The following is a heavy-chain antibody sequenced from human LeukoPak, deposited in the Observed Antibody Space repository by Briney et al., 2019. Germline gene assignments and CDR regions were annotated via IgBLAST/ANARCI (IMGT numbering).Heavy chain of an antibody. D-gene: IGHD5-12*01. CDR3: ARVPSFGYVSYYYYYYMDV. CDR1: GYTFTGYY. CDR2: INPNSGGT. Sequence: ASVKVSCKASGYTFTGYYMHWVRQAPGQGLEWVGRINPNSGGTNYAQEFQGRVTMTRDTSISTAYMELSRLRSDDTAVYYCARVPSFGYVSYYYYYYMDVWGKGTTVTVSS. J-gene: IGHJ6*03. V-gene: IGHV1-2*06.